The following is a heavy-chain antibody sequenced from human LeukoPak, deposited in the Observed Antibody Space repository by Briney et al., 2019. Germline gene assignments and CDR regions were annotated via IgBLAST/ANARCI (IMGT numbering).Heavy chain of an antibody. Sequence: SETLSLTCTVSGDPINSYYWSWIRQPAGKGLEWIGRVYTSGSTYYNPSLKSRVTTSVDTSKNQFSLKLTSMTAADTAVYYCAREGIVWFFDLWGRGTLVTVSS. V-gene: IGHV4-4*07. D-gene: IGHD3-10*01. CDR2: VYTSGST. J-gene: IGHJ2*01. CDR3: AREGIVWFFDL. CDR1: GDPINSYY.